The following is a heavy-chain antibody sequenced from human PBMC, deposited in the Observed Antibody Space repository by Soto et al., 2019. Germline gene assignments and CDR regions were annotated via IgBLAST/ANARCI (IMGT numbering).Heavy chain of an antibody. V-gene: IGHV4-34*01. Sequence: SETLSLTCAVYGGSFSGYYWSWIRQPPGKGLEWIGEINHSGSTNYNPSLKSRVTISVDTSKNQFSLKLSSVTAADTAVYYCATLYAGYMDVWGKGTTVTVSS. J-gene: IGHJ6*03. CDR2: INHSGST. D-gene: IGHD4-17*01. CDR1: GGSFSGYY. CDR3: ATLYAGYMDV.